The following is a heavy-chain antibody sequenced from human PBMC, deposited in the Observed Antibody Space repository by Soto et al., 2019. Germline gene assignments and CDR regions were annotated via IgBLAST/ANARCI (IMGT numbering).Heavy chain of an antibody. Sequence: QVQLVQSGAEVKKPGASVKVSCKASGYTFTSYDINWVRQATGQGLEWMGWMNPNSGNTGYAQKFQGRVTMTRNTSISTAYMELSSLRSEDTAVYYCARGRFSSSWYLYYYYYMDVWGKGTTVTVSS. CDR1: GYTFTSYD. CDR3: ARGRFSSSWYLYYYYYMDV. D-gene: IGHD6-13*01. CDR2: MNPNSGNT. V-gene: IGHV1-8*01. J-gene: IGHJ6*03.